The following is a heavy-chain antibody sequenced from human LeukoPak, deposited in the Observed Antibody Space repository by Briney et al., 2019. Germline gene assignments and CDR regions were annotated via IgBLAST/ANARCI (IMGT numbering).Heavy chain of an antibody. V-gene: IGHV4-59*01. CDR1: GGSISSYY. CDR3: ARVLAAAGTRWFDP. CDR2: IYYSGST. J-gene: IGHJ5*02. D-gene: IGHD6-13*01. Sequence: NASETLSLTCTVSGGSISSYYWSWIRQPPGKGLEWIGYIYYSGSTNYNPSLKSRVTISVDTSKNQFSLKLSSVTAADTAVYYCARVLAAAGTRWFDPWGQGTLVTVSS.